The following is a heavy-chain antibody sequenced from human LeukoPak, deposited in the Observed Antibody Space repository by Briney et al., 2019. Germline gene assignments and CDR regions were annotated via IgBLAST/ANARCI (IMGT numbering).Heavy chain of an antibody. V-gene: IGHV5-51*01. J-gene: IGHJ4*02. Sequence: GESLKISRKVSGYSLSNYWIGWVRQMPGRGLEWMGIIYPGDSDTRYSPSFQGQVTFSADKSISTAYLQWNSLKASDTAMYYCARYNTGYYYFDFWGPGTLVTVSS. CDR3: ARYNTGYYYFDF. D-gene: IGHD5-12*01. CDR1: GYSLSNYW. CDR2: IYPGDSDT.